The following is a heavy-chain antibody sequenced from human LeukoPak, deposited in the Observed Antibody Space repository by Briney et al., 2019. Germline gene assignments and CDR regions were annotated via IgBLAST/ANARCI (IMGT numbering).Heavy chain of an antibody. D-gene: IGHD1-26*01. CDR3: ARESGSYLQ. CDR1: GFTVSTNY. J-gene: IGHJ4*02. V-gene: IGHV3-53*01. CDR2: INTGGYT. Sequence: PGGSLRLSCAASGFTVSTNYMTWVRQAPGKGLDWVSIINTGGYTYYIDSVKGRFTISSDKYKNTLYLQMTFLNVEDTAVYYCARESGSYLQWGQGTLVTVSS.